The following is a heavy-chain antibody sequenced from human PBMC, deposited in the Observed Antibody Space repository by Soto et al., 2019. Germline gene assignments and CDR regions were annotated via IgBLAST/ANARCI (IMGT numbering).Heavy chain of an antibody. CDR3: ARDRITGTTSRAWFDP. CDR1: GGSISSYY. D-gene: IGHD1-7*01. Sequence: SETLSLTCTVSGGSISSYYWSWIRQPPGKGLEWIGYIYYSGSTNYNPSLKSRVTISVDTSKNQFSLKLSSVTAADTAVYYCARDRITGTTSRAWFDPWGQGTLVTVPQ. J-gene: IGHJ5*02. V-gene: IGHV4-59*01. CDR2: IYYSGST.